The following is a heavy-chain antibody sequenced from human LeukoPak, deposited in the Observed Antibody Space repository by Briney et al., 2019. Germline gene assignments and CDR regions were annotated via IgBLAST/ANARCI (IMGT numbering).Heavy chain of an antibody. D-gene: IGHD1-26*01. CDR1: GFTFSSYW. CDR2: IKQDGSEK. CDR3: ARVEWELPGPFDY. V-gene: IGHV3-7*03. Sequence: GGSLRLFCAASGFTFSSYWMSWVRQAPGKGLEWVANIKQDGSEKYYVDSVKGRFTISRDNAKNSLYLQMNSLRAEDTAVYYCARVEWELPGPFDYWGQGTLVTVSS. J-gene: IGHJ4*02.